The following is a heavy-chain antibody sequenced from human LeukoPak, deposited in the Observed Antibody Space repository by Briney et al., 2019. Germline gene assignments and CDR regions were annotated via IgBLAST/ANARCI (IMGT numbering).Heavy chain of an antibody. CDR2: MNPNSGNT. V-gene: IGHV1-8*01. D-gene: IGHD3-9*01. J-gene: IGHJ5*02. CDR1: GYTFTSYD. Sequence: GASVKVSCKASGYTFTSYDINWVRQDTGQGLEWMGWMNPNSGNTGYAQKFQGRVTMTRNTSISTAYMELSSLRSEDTAVYYCARALSNILTGYHNWFDPWGQGTLVTVSS. CDR3: ARALSNILTGYHNWFDP.